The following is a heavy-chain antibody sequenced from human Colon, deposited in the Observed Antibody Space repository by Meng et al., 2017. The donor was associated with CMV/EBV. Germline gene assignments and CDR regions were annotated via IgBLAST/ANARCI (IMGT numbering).Heavy chain of an antibody. CDR1: SMTLSSYW. V-gene: IGHV3-7*04. J-gene: IGHJ5*01. CDR3: ARGQLWLDS. Sequence: GGSLRLSCVVSSMTLSSYWMTWVRQAPGKGLEWVANIKQDGSEISYVDSVKGRFTISRDNAKNSLYLEMNNLRAEDTAVYYCARGQLWLDSWGQGTLVTVSS. CDR2: IKQDGSEI. D-gene: IGHD4-11*01.